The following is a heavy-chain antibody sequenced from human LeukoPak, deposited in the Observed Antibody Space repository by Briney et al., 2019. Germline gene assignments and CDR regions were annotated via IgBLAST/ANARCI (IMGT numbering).Heavy chain of an antibody. CDR1: GGTFSSYA. Sequence: GASVKVSCKASGGTFSSYAISWVRQAPGQGLEWMGGIIPIFGTANYAQKFQGRVTITADESTSTAYMELSSLRSDDTAVYYCATGITIFGVVRIGMDVWGQGTTVTVSS. J-gene: IGHJ6*02. V-gene: IGHV1-69*13. CDR3: ATGITIFGVVRIGMDV. CDR2: IIPIFGTA. D-gene: IGHD3-3*01.